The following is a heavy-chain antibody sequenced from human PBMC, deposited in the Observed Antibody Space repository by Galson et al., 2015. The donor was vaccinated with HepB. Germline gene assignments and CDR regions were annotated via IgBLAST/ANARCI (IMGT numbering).Heavy chain of an antibody. CDR3: AKDSLGVGHGGFHN. J-gene: IGHJ5*02. CDR1: GFTFDDYP. Sequence: LSCAASGFTFDDYPLHWVRQTPGKSLQWVSHISWNGDVTDYADSVKGRFTISRDNSKNSLYLQMDSLKTEDTALYYCAKDSLGVGHGGFHNWGQGTLVTVSS. D-gene: IGHD7-27*01. V-gene: IGHV3-43*01. CDR2: ISWNGDVT.